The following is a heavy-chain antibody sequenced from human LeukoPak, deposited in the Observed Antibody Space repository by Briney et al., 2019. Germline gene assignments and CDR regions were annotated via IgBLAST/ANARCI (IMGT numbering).Heavy chain of an antibody. CDR1: GYTFTGYY. V-gene: IGHV1-2*04. D-gene: IGHD2-15*01. CDR2: INPNSGGT. CDR3: ARDVYCGGGSCLDGAFDI. Sequence: GASVKVSCKASGYTFTGYYMHWVRQAPGQGLEWMGWINPNSGGTNYAQKFQGWVTMTRDTSISTAYMELSRLRSDGTAVYYCARDVYCGGGSCLDGAFDIWGQGTMVTVSS. J-gene: IGHJ3*02.